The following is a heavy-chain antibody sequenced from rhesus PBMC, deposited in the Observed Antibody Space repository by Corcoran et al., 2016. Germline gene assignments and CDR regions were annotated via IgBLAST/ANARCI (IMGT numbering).Heavy chain of an antibody. J-gene: IGHJ4*01. D-gene: IGHD4-17*01. CDR1: GGSISSSY. CDR2: IYGSGSST. CDR3: ARAPTGNLDFDY. V-gene: IGHV4-169*01. Sequence: QLQLQESGPGLVKPSETLSVTCAVSGGSISSSYWSWIRQAPGKGLEWIGYIYGSGSSTNYNPALKSRVTLSGDTSKNQLSLKMSSVTAADTAVYYCARAPTGNLDFDYWGQGVLVTVSS.